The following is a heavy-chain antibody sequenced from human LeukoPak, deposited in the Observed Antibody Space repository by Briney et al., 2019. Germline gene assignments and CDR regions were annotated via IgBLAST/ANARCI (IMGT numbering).Heavy chain of an antibody. D-gene: IGHD3-22*01. V-gene: IGHV3-23*01. CDR3: AKDGHYYDSSGYYYEVD. Sequence: GGSLRLSCETSGFTFSTFGMSWVRQAPGKGLEWVSAISGSGGSTYYADSVKGRFTISRDNSKNTLYLQMNSLRAEDTAVYYCAKDGHYYDSSGYYYEVDWGQGTLVTVSS. CDR1: GFTFSTFG. CDR2: ISGSGGST. J-gene: IGHJ4*02.